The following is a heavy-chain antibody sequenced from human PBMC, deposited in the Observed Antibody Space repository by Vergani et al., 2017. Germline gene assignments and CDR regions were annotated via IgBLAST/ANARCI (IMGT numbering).Heavy chain of an antibody. CDR1: GFTFSDYY. V-gene: IGHV3-11*01. CDR3: ARNPTELAPPYHSWYFDY. CDR2: ISSSGSTI. Sequence: QVQLVESGGGLVKPGGSLRLSCAASGFTFSDYYMSWIRQAPGKGLEWVSYISSSGSTIYYADSVKGRFTISRDNAKNSLYLQMNSLRAEGTAVYYCARNPTELAPPYHSWYFDYWGQGTLVTVSS. J-gene: IGHJ4*02. D-gene: IGHD6-13*01.